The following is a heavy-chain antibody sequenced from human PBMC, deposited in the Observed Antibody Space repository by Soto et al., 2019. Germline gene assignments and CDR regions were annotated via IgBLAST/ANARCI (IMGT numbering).Heavy chain of an antibody. V-gene: IGHV3-11*06. CDR3: GGPGPVYCESRGYTYC. CDR1: GFTFSDYY. J-gene: IGHJ4*02. CDR2: ISSSSSYT. Sequence: PGGSLRLSCAASGFTFSDYYMSWIRQAPGKGLEWVSYISSSSSYTNYADSVKGRFTISRDNAKNSLYLQMNSLRAEDTAVYYCGGPGPVYCESRGYTYCWDQGTLFTVSS. D-gene: IGHD3-22*01.